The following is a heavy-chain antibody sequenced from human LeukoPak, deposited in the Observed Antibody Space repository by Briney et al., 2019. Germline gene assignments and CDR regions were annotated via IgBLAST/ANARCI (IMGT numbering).Heavy chain of an antibody. CDR3: AELGITMIGGV. Sequence: PGGSLRLSCAASGFTSSSYAMHWVRQAPGKGLEWVAVISYDGSKKYYADSVKGRFTISRDNSKNTLYLQMNSLRAEDTAVYYCAELGITMIGGVWGKGTTVTISS. CDR2: ISYDGSKK. V-gene: IGHV3-30*04. J-gene: IGHJ6*04. CDR1: GFTSSSYA. D-gene: IGHD3-10*02.